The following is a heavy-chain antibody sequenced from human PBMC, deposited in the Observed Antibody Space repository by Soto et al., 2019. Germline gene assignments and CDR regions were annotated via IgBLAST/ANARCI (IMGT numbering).Heavy chain of an antibody. J-gene: IGHJ5*02. D-gene: IGHD2-15*01. V-gene: IGHV1-24*01. CDR1: GYTLTELS. Sequence: ASVKVSCKVSGYTLTELSMHWVRQAPGKGLEWMGGFDPEDGETIYAQKFQGRVTMTEDTSTDTAYMELSSLRSEDTAVYYCALPRSGGSCYSRSCVGNWFDPWGQGTLVTVSS. CDR2: FDPEDGET. CDR3: ALPRSGGSCYSRSCVGNWFDP.